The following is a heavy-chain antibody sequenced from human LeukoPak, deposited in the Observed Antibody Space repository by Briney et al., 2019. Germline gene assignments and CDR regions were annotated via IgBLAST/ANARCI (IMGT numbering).Heavy chain of an antibody. V-gene: IGHV3-33*01. D-gene: IGHD6-19*01. CDR1: GFIFRNYG. J-gene: IGHJ4*02. Sequence: GGSLRLYCEASGFIFRNYGMHWVRQAPGKGLEWVALIWYDGQTKFYADSVKDRFTISRDNSGNTLFLQMSSLRVEDTAMYYCAREWGRIAVAGGPGYWGQGILVTVSS. CDR2: IWYDGQTK. CDR3: AREWGRIAVAGGPGY.